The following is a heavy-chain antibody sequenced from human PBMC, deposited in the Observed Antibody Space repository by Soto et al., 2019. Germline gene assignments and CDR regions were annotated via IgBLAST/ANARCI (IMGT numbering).Heavy chain of an antibody. Sequence: GGSLRLSCAASGFTFSNAWMSWVRQAPGKGLEWVGRIKSKTDGGTTDYAAPVKGRFTISRDDSKNTLYLQMNSLKTEDTAVYYCTTALKSSHAFDIWGQGTMVTVSS. CDR3: TTALKSSHAFDI. CDR2: IKSKTDGGTT. CDR1: GFTFSNAW. V-gene: IGHV3-15*01. J-gene: IGHJ3*02.